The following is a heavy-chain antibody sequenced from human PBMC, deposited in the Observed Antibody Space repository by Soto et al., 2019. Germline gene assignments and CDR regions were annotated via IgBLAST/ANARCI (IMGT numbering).Heavy chain of an antibody. CDR3: ARGQGFWSCYRSLGARQRYMDV. D-gene: IGHD3-3*01. CDR2: INHSGST. V-gene: IGHV4-34*01. Sequence: SETLSLTCAVYGGSFSGYYWSWIRQPPGKGLEWIGEINHSGSTNYNPSLKSRVTISVDTAKNQFSLKLSSVTAADTAVYYCARGQGFWSCYRSLGARQRYMDVWGKGTTVTVSS. CDR1: GGSFSGYY. J-gene: IGHJ6*03.